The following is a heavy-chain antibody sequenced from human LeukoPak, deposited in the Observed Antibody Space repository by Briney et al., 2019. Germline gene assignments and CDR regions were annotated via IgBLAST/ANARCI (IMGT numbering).Heavy chain of an antibody. CDR3: AKDGGGGYLYYFDY. J-gene: IGHJ4*02. Sequence: GGSLRLSCAASGFTFSSYLMQWVRQAPGKGLEWVANIKQDGSEKYYADSVKGRFIISRDNAKNALYLQMISLRAEDTAVYYCAKDGGGGYLYYFDYWGQGTLVTVSS. D-gene: IGHD5-18*01. V-gene: IGHV3-7*01. CDR2: IKQDGSEK. CDR1: GFTFSSYL.